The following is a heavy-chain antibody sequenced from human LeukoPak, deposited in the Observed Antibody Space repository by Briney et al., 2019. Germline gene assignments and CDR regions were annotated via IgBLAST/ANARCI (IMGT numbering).Heavy chain of an antibody. CDR2: INSDGSST. V-gene: IGHV3-74*01. Sequence: GSPRLSCAASGFTFGRYWMHWVCQAPGKGLVWVSCINSDGSSTSYADSVKGRFTISRDNAKNTLYLQMNSLRAEDTAVYYCARGWFGGQRFDPWGEGTLVTVSS. CDR1: GFTFGRYW. D-gene: IGHD3-10*01. J-gene: IGHJ5*02. CDR3: ARGWFGGQRFDP.